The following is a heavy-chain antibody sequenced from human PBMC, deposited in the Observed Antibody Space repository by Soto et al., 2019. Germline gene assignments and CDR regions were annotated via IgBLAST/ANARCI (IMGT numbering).Heavy chain of an antibody. J-gene: IGHJ5*02. CDR1: GGSISSSIW. CDR3: ASKRWELPNWFDP. Sequence: QVQLQESGPGLVKPSGTLSLTCAVSGGSISSSIWWSWFRQPPGKGLEWIGEIYHSGSTNYNPSLKSRVTISVDKSKNQFPLKLSSVTAADTAVYYCASKRWELPNWFDPWGQGTLVTVSS. D-gene: IGHD1-7*01. CDR2: IYHSGST. V-gene: IGHV4-4*02.